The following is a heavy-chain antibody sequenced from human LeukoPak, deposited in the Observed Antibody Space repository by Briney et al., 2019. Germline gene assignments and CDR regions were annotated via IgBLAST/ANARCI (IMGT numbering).Heavy chain of an antibody. Sequence: SETLSLTCTVSGGSIGSYYWSWIRQPPGKGLEWIGYIYYTGSTDYNPSLKSRVTISKDTSKNQFSLKVSSVTAADTAVYYCARDRHWTNDWVFDYWGQGSLVTVSS. CDR2: IYYTGST. V-gene: IGHV4-59*01. CDR1: GGSIGSYY. D-gene: IGHD1/OR15-1a*01. CDR3: ARDRHWTNDWVFDY. J-gene: IGHJ4*02.